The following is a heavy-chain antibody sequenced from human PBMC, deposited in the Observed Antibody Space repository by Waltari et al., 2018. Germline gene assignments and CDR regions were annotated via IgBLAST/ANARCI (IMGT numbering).Heavy chain of an antibody. CDR1: GGSISSSNYY. J-gene: IGHJ4*02. D-gene: IGHD2-8*01. Sequence: QPLLQESGPGLVKPSETLSLTCSVSGGSISSSNYYWSWIRQPPGKGLEWIGNIYYRGDPYYNTSLKSRVPISLDTSKNQFSLKLRSVIAADTAVYFCASGGGYTNGWDYWGQGTLVTVSS. CDR3: ASGGGYTNGWDY. V-gene: IGHV4-39*07. CDR2: IYYRGDP.